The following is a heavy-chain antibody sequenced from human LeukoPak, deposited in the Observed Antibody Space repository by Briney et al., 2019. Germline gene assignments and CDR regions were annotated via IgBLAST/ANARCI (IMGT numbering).Heavy chain of an antibody. CDR3: AKRNYYDSSGYFDY. CDR2: ISGSGGSK. Sequence: GGSLRLSCAASGFTFSSYSMNWVRQAPGKGLGWVSAISGSGGSKYYADSVKGRFTISRDNSKNTLYLQMNSLRAEDTAVYYCAKRNYYDSSGYFDYWGQGTLVTVSS. CDR1: GFTFSSYS. J-gene: IGHJ4*02. D-gene: IGHD3-22*01. V-gene: IGHV3-23*01.